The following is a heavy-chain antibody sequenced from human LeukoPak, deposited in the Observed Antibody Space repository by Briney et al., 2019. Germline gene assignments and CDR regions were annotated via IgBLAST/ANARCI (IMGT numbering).Heavy chain of an antibody. V-gene: IGHV3-23*01. CDR1: GFTFSSYA. J-gene: IGHJ4*02. D-gene: IGHD3-22*01. Sequence: GGSLRLSCAASGFTFSSYAMSWVRQAPGKGLEWVSAISGSGGSTYYADSVKGRFTISRDNSKNTLYLQMNSLRAEDTAVYYCAKAYYNSSGYYPLFNYWGQGTLVTVS. CDR3: AKAYYNSSGYYPLFNY. CDR2: ISGSGGST.